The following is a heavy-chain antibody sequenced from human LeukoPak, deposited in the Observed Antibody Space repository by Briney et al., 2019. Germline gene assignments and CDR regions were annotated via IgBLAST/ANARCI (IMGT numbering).Heavy chain of an antibody. D-gene: IGHD2-2*01. J-gene: IGHJ5*02. CDR2: INAGNGNT. CDR3: ARDPTGRYCSSTSCYYNWFDP. Sequence: ASVKVSCKASGYTFTSYAMHWVRRAPGQRLEWMGWINAGNGNTKYSQKFQGRVTITADESTSTAYMELSSLRSEDTAVYYCARDPTGRYCSSTSCYYNWFDPWGQGTLVTVSS. V-gene: IGHV1-3*01. CDR1: GYTFTSYA.